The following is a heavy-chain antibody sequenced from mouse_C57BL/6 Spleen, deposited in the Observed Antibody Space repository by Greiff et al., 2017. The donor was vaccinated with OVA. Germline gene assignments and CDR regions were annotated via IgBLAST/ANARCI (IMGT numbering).Heavy chain of an antibody. CDR3: AITTVVATDWLAY. J-gene: IGHJ3*01. V-gene: IGHV3-6*01. CDR2: ISYDGSN. CDR1: GYSITSGYY. D-gene: IGHD1-1*01. Sequence: VQLKESGPGLVKPSQSLSLTCSVTGYSITSGYYWNWIRQFPGNKLEWLGYISYDGSNNYNPSLKNRISITRDTSKNQFFLKMNSVTTEDTATYYGAITTVVATDWLAYWGQGTLVTVSA.